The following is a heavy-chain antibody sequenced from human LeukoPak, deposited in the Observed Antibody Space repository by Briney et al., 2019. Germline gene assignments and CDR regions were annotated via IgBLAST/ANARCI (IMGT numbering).Heavy chain of an antibody. CDR2: FDPEDGET. CDR1: GYTLTELS. D-gene: IGHD3-22*01. J-gene: IGHJ4*02. CDR3: ARGVYYDNSAYQPFDY. V-gene: IGHV1-24*01. Sequence: ASVKVSCKVSGYTLTELSMHWVRQAPGKGLEWMGGFDPEDGETIYAQKFQGRVTMTEDTSTDTAYMELSSLRSEDTAVYFCARGVYYDNSAYQPFDYWGQGTLVTVSS.